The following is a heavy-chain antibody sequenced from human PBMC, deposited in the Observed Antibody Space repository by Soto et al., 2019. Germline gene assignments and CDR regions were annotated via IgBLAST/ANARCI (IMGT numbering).Heavy chain of an antibody. CDR3: ARDLFGAEVVVAATQGYFQH. D-gene: IGHD2-15*01. CDR2: ISSSSSYI. CDR1: GFTFSSYS. J-gene: IGHJ1*01. Sequence: GGSLRLSCAASGFTFSSYSMNWVRQAPGKGLEWVSSISSSSSYIYYADSVKGRFTISRDNAKNSLYLQMNSLRAEDTAVYYCARDLFGAEVVVAATQGYFQHWGQGTLVTVSS. V-gene: IGHV3-21*01.